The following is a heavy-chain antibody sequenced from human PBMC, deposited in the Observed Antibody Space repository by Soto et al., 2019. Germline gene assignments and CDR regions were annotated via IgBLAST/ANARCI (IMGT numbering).Heavy chain of an antibody. V-gene: IGHV3-9*01. CDR3: AKDISAGGYCSGGSCSGPGLFDY. J-gene: IGHJ4*02. CDR1: GFTFDDYA. D-gene: IGHD2-15*01. CDR2: ISWNSGSI. Sequence: HPGGSLRLSCAASGFTFDDYAMHWVRQAPGKGLEWVSGISWNSGSIGYADSVKGRFTISRDNAKNSLYLQMNSLRAEDTALYYCAKDISAGGYCSGGSCSGPGLFDYWGQGTLVTVS.